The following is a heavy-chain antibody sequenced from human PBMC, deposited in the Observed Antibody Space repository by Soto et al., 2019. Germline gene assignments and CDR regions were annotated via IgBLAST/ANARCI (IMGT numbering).Heavy chain of an antibody. D-gene: IGHD4-17*01. CDR3: AREGTTVDSYDYYGMDV. J-gene: IGHJ6*02. Sequence: QVQLQESGPGLVKPSETLSLTCTVSGGSISSYYWSWIRQPPGKGLEWIGYIYYSGSTNYNPSLKSRVTISVDTSKNQFSLQLSSVTAADKAVYYCAREGTTVDSYDYYGMDVWGQGTTVTVSS. V-gene: IGHV4-59*01. CDR1: GGSISSYY. CDR2: IYYSGST.